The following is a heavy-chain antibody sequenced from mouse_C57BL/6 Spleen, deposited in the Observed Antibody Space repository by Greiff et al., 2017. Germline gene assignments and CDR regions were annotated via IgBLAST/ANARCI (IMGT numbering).Heavy chain of an antibody. J-gene: IGHJ3*01. CDR1: GFTFSDYG. V-gene: IGHV5-17*01. CDR2: ISSGSSTI. D-gene: IGHD2-4*01. Sequence: EVKLMESGGGLVKPGGSLKLSCAASGFTFSDYGMHWVRQAPEKGLEWVAYISSGSSTIYYADTVKGRFTISRDNAKNTLFLQMTSLRSEDTAMYYCASPLYYDYDGGCAYWGQGTLVTVSA. CDR3: ASPLYYDYDGGCAY.